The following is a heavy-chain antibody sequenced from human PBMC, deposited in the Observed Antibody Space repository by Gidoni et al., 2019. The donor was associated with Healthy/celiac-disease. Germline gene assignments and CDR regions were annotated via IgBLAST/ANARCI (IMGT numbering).Heavy chain of an antibody. J-gene: IGHJ4*02. CDR2: ISWNSGSI. V-gene: IGHV3-9*01. Sequence: EVQLVESGGGVVQPGRSLRLSCAASGFTFADYAMHWVRQAPGKGLEWVSGISWNSGSIGYADSVKGRFTISRDNAKNSPYLQMNSLRAEDTALYYCAKDRSSSWTEGYFDYWGQGTLVTVSS. D-gene: IGHD6-13*01. CDR3: AKDRSSSWTEGYFDY. CDR1: GFTFADYA.